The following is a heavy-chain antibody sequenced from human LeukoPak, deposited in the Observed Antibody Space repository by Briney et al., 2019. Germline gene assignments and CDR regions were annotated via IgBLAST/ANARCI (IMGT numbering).Heavy chain of an antibody. J-gene: IGHJ4*02. V-gene: IGHV4-30-4*01. CDR3: ARLSGYYCY. CDR2: IYYSGST. Sequence: SETLSLTCAVYGGSFSGYYWSWIRQPPGKGLEWIGYIYYSGSTYYNPSLKSRVTISVDTSKNQFSLKLSSVTAADTAVYYCARLSGYYCYWGQGTLVTVSS. D-gene: IGHD3-22*01. CDR1: GGSFSGYY.